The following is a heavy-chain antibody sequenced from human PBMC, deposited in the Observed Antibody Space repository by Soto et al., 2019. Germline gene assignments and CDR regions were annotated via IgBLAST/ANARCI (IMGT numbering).Heavy chain of an antibody. CDR2: INWNSGSI. J-gene: IGHJ6*02. CDR1: GFTFDDNA. CDR3: AKGIYYYYGMDV. V-gene: IGHV3-9*01. Sequence: GGSLRLSCAVSGFTFDDNAMHWVRQAPEKGLEWVSGINWNSGSIGYADSVKGRFTISRDNAKNSLYLQMNSLRAEDTALYYCAKGIYYYYGMDVWGQGTTVTVSS.